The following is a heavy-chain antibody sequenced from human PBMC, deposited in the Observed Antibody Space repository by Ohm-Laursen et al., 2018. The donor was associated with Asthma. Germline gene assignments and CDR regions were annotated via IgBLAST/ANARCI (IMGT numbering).Heavy chain of an antibody. D-gene: IGHD2-15*01. V-gene: IGHV3-21*01. CDR3: VTDAWWSSVH. CDR2: ISTASTFI. CDR1: GYTFSRYS. J-gene: IGHJ4*02. Sequence: SLRLSCAASGYTFSRYSIHWVRQVPGKGLEWVASISTASTFIYYADSVRGRFTTSRDNAKNSLYLEMNSLRVEDTAVYYCVTDAWWSSVHWGLGTLVTVSS.